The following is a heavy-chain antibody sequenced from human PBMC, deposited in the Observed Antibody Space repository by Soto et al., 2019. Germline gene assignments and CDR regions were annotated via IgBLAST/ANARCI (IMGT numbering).Heavy chain of an antibody. CDR3: ATGLARATLLDYYYYYLDV. J-gene: IGHJ6*03. CDR2: IYDSGST. CDR1: GGSISSSSYY. Sequence: SETLSLTCTVSGGSISSSSYYWGWIRQPPGKGLEWIGRIYDSGSTYYNPSLKSRVTISVDTSKNQFSLKMSSLTAADTAVYYCATGLARATLLDYYYYYLDVWGKGTTVTVSS. V-gene: IGHV4-39*01. D-gene: IGHD3-3*01.